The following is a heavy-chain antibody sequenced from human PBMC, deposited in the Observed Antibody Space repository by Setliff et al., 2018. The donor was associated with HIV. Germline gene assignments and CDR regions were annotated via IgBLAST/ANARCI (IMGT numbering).Heavy chain of an antibody. CDR2: IRYDGSNK. Sequence: GGSLRLSCAASGFTFSSYGMHWVRQAPGKGLEWVAFIRYDGSNKYYADSAKGRFTISRDNSKNTLYLQMNSLRAEDTAVYYCAKQGSGYDYYYMDVWGKGTTVTVSS. D-gene: IGHD3-22*01. J-gene: IGHJ6*03. CDR1: GFTFSSYG. CDR3: AKQGSGYDYYYMDV. V-gene: IGHV3-30*02.